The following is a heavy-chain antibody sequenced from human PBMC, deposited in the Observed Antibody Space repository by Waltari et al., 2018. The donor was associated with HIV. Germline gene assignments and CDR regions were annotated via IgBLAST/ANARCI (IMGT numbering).Heavy chain of an antibody. CDR1: GPSFSNNH. J-gene: IGHJ4*02. CDR2: INDGGMT. Sequence: QVQLQQWGAGLLKPSETLSLTCAVYGPSFSNNHWTWIRQTPGKGLEWIEEINDGGMTNYNPSLGRRVAMSVDTSKNQFSLKLKSVTAADTAIYDCASYSIVATGTHFDSWGQGTQVTVST. V-gene: IGHV4-34*02. D-gene: IGHD6-13*01. CDR3: ASYSIVATGTHFDS.